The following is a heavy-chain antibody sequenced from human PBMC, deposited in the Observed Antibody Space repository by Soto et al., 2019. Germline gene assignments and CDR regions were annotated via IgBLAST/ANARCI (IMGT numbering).Heavy chain of an antibody. D-gene: IGHD2-2*01. J-gene: IGHJ4*02. V-gene: IGHV1-69*04. CDR1: GYTFSSYG. Sequence: SVKVSCKASGYTFSSYGISWVRQAPGQGLEWMGRIIPILGIANYAQKFQGRVTITADKSTSTAYMELRSLRSDDTAVYYCARVPIVVVPAAHLLLGGYSSGWYLDYSGQGTLVTVSS. CDR2: IIPILGIA. CDR3: ARVPIVVVPAAHLLLGGYSSGWYLDY.